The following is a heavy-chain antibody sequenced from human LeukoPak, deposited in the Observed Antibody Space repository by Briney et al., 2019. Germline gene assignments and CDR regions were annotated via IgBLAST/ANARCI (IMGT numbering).Heavy chain of an antibody. J-gene: IGHJ4*02. CDR1: GFTFSSYG. Sequence: PGGSLRLSCAASGFTFSSYGMNWVRQAPGKGLEWVSYISTGGSTIHYADSVKGRFTISRDNAKNSLYLQMNSLRAEDTAVYYCARDPLGYSGYDSEGYFDYWGQGTLVTVSS. CDR2: ISTGGSTI. D-gene: IGHD5-12*01. V-gene: IGHV3-48*04. CDR3: ARDPLGYSGYDSEGYFDY.